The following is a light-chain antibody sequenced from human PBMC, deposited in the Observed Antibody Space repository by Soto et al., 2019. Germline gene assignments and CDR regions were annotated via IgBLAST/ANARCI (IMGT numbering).Light chain of an antibody. J-gene: IGKJ5*01. Sequence: EIVLTQSPATLSLSPGERATLSCRASQSVSSYLAWYQQKPGQAPRLLIYGASNRATGISATFSGRGSGTDFTLTISSLEPEDSAVYYCQQRHMWPITFGQGTRLEIK. CDR1: QSVSSY. CDR3: QQRHMWPIT. V-gene: IGKV3-11*01. CDR2: GAS.